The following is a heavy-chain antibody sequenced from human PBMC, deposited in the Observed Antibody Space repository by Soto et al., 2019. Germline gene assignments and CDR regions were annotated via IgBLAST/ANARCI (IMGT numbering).Heavy chain of an antibody. CDR1: GGTFGNSA. Sequence: QVQLVQSGAEVKKPGSSVTVSCKASGGTFGNSAISWVRQAPGQGLEWMGGIITIFPTPDYAQKFQGRVTITADESTSKAYMELTSLRSEDTAVYYCARDKDRLQFCGNYYYAMDGWGQGTTVTVSS. V-gene: IGHV1-69*12. D-gene: IGHD5-12*01. J-gene: IGHJ6*02. CDR2: IITIFPTP. CDR3: ARDKDRLQFCGNYYYAMDG.